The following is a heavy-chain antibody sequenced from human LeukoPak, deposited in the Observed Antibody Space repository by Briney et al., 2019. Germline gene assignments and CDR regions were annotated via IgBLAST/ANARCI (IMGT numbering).Heavy chain of an antibody. V-gene: IGHV1-2*02. CDR2: INPNSGGT. CDR1: GYTFTGYY. J-gene: IGHJ4*02. D-gene: IGHD5-24*01. CDR3: ARDYGGRWLQDSLDY. Sequence: ASVTVSFKASGYTFTGYYMHWVRQAPGQGLEWMGWINPNSGGTNYAQKFQGRVTMTRDTSISTAYMELSRLRSDDTAVYYCARDYGGRWLQDSLDYWGQGTLVTVSS.